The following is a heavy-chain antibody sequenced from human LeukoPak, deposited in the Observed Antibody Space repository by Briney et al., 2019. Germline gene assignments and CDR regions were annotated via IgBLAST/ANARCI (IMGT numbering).Heavy chain of an antibody. V-gene: IGHV1-46*01. D-gene: IGHD2-15*01. CDR1: GYTFTSYY. J-gene: IGHJ4*02. CDR3: ARGMAKDVVVAAFAN. Sequence: ASVKVSCKASGYTFTSYYMHWVRQAPGQGLEWMGIINPSGGSTSYAQKFQGRVTMTRDTSTSAVYMELSSLRSGDTAVYYCARGMAKDVVVAAFANWGQGTLVTVSS. CDR2: INPSGGST.